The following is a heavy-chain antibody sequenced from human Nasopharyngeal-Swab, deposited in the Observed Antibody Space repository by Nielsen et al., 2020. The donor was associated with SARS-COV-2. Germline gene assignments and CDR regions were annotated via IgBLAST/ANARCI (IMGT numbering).Heavy chain of an antibody. V-gene: IGHV3-30*18. Sequence: GVSLKISCAASGFTFGSYGIHWVRLAPGKGLEWVALISYDGSNKYYADSVKGRFTISRDNSKNTLYLQMNSLRAEDTAVYHCAKEVVPRNYYYNYYMDVWGIGTTVTVSS. CDR1: GFTFGSYG. D-gene: IGHD3-22*01. CDR3: AKEVVPRNYYYNYYMDV. CDR2: ISYDGSNK. J-gene: IGHJ6*03.